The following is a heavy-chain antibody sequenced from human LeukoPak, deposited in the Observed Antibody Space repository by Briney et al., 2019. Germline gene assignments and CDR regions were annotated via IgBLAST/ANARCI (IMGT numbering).Heavy chain of an antibody. V-gene: IGHV4-34*01. CDR1: GASFSGYY. CDR2: INDSGST. D-gene: IGHD3-16*01. CDR3: ARAGLCGGRCGQNFDY. J-gene: IGHJ4*02. Sequence: SSETLSLTCAVYGASFSGYYWVWIRQPPGKGLEWIGEINDSGSTHYKPSVWSRVTISVDASMYRFSLSLSSVTAAGTAVYYCARAGLCGGRCGQNFDYWGQGNLVTVSS.